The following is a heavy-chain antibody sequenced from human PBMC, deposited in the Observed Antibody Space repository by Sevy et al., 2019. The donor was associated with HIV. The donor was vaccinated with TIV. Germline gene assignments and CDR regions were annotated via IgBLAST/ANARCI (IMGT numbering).Heavy chain of an antibody. CDR1: GFSVSSNF. V-gene: IGHV3-53*01. Sequence: GGSLRLSCAASGFSVSSNFMSWVRQAPGRGLEWVSIIYGGGETYYAESVKGQFTNSRDSSRNTVFLQMNSLRAEDTAIYFCTTSPRPNLADYWGQGTLVTVPS. D-gene: IGHD1-1*01. J-gene: IGHJ4*02. CDR3: TTSPRPNLADY. CDR2: IYGGGET.